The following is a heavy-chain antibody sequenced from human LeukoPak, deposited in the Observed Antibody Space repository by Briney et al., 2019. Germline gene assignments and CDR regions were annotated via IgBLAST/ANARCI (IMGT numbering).Heavy chain of an antibody. V-gene: IGHV3-30-3*01. CDR2: ISYDGSNK. CDR1: GFTFSSYA. Sequence: PGGSLRLSCAASGFTFSSYAMHWVRQAPGKGLEWVAVISYDGSNKYYADSVKGRFTISRDNSKNTLYLQMNSLRAEDTAVYYCARALRVWTLFDGADYWGQGTLVTVSS. D-gene: IGHD4/OR15-4a*01. J-gene: IGHJ4*02. CDR3: ARALRVWTLFDGADY.